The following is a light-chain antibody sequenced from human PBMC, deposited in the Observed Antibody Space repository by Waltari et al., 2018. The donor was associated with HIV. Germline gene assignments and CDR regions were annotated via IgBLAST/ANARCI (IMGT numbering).Light chain of an antibody. Sequence: QSVLTQPPSVSAAPGQKVTISCSGSSSTIGNSYLSWYQQLPGTAPKLLIYDNNTRPSGIPDRFSGSKSGTSATLGITGLQTGDEADYYCGTWDSSLSAVVFGGGTKLTVL. V-gene: IGLV1-51*01. CDR2: DNN. CDR1: SSTIGNSY. CDR3: GTWDSSLSAVV. J-gene: IGLJ2*01.